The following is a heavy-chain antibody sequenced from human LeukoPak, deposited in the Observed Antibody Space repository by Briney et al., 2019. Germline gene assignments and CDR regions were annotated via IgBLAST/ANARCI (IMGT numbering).Heavy chain of an antibody. J-gene: IGHJ4*02. CDR1: GFPFSNHR. V-gene: IGHV3-7*01. D-gene: IGHD3-22*01. CDR3: ARDGDDSSAYYGDY. Sequence: PGGALRLGCVAHGFPFSNHRIGSVRQAPAKGLGRVDNIRQDGSEEFYGDSVRGRVTISRDNSKNSLYLQMNSLRAEDTAVYYCARDGDDSSAYYGDYWGQGTLVTVSS. CDR2: IRQDGSEE.